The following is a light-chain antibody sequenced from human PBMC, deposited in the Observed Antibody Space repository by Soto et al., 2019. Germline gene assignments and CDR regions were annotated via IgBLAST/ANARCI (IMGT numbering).Light chain of an antibody. CDR3: QQHSTSSSYT. Sequence: DIQMTQSPSTLSASVGDRVTITCRASQSISSWLAWYQQKPGKAPNLLIYKASTLGSGVPSRFSGGGSGTEFTLTISSLQPDDFATYYCQQHSTSSSYTCGQGTKLEIK. J-gene: IGKJ2*01. CDR1: QSISSW. V-gene: IGKV1-5*03. CDR2: KAS.